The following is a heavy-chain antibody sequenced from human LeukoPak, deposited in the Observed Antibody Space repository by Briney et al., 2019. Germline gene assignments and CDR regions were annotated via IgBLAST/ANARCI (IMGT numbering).Heavy chain of an antibody. D-gene: IGHD5-24*01. Sequence: GGSLRLSCAASGFTFSSYSMNWVRQAPGKGLEWVSSISSSSSYIYYADSVKGRFTISRDNAKNTLCLQMNSLRAEDTAVYYCARGRDGYNLINYWGQGTLVTVSS. CDR1: GFTFSSYS. CDR3: ARGRDGYNLINY. V-gene: IGHV3-21*01. CDR2: ISSSSSYI. J-gene: IGHJ4*02.